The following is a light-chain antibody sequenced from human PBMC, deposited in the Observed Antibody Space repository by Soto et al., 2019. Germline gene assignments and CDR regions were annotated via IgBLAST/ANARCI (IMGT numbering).Light chain of an antibody. Sequence: EVVLTQSPVTLSLSPGERATLSCRASQSFRGLLAWYQQKPGQAPRLLIYDAYNRATGIPPRCSGSGSGTDFTLTISSLEPEDSAVYYCQQRHMWPITFGRGTRLEIK. CDR3: QQRHMWPIT. CDR2: DAY. CDR1: QSFRGL. V-gene: IGKV3-11*01. J-gene: IGKJ5*01.